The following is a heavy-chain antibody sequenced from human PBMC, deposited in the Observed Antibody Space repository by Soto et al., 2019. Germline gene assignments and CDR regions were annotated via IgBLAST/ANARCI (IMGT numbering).Heavy chain of an antibody. J-gene: IGHJ6*03. CDR3: AGGGYCSGGSCHRYYYYYMDV. CDR2: IIPILGIA. D-gene: IGHD2-15*01. V-gene: IGHV1-69*02. CDR1: GGTFSSYT. Sequence: QVQLVQSGAEVKKPGSSVKVSCKASGGTFSSYTISWVRQAPGQGLEWMGRIIPILGIANYAQKFQGRVPITADKSTSTAYMELSSLRSEDTAVYYCAGGGYCSGGSCHRYYYYYMDVWGKGTTVTVSS.